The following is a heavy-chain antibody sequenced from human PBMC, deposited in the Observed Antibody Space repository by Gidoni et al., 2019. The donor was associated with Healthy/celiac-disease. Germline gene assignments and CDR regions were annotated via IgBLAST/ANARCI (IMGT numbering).Heavy chain of an antibody. D-gene: IGHD3-22*01. V-gene: IGHV3-48*04. Sequence: EVQLVESGGGLVQPGGSLRLSCAASGFTFCSSSMNWVRQAPGKGLEWVSYISSSSSTIYYADSVKGRFTISRDNAKNSLYLQMNSLRAEDTAVYYCARDTYYYDSSGYLYDAFDIWGQGTMVTVSS. CDR2: ISSSSSTI. J-gene: IGHJ3*02. CDR1: GFTFCSSS. CDR3: ARDTYYYDSSGYLYDAFDI.